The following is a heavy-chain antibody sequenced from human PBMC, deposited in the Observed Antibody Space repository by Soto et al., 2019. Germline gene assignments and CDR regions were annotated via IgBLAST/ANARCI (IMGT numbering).Heavy chain of an antibody. J-gene: IGHJ4*02. CDR2: INQDGGDK. Sequence: PGGSLRLSCAASEFTFIDYWMNWVRQAPWKGLEWVASINQDGGDKKYVDSVKGRFTISRDNAKNSLYLQMASLRADDTAVYYCARDGVAPGLYFDFWGQGALVTVSS. CDR3: ARDGVAPGLYFDF. CDR1: EFTFIDYW. V-gene: IGHV3-7*05. D-gene: IGHD6-13*01.